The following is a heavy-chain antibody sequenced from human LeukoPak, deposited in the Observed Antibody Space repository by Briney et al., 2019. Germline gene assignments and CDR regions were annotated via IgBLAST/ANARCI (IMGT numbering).Heavy chain of an antibody. V-gene: IGHV3-30*04. D-gene: IGHD6-19*01. CDR1: GFTFSSYA. CDR3: ASASYSSGWTRVGYYGMDV. J-gene: IGHJ6*02. CDR2: ISYDGSNK. Sequence: GRSLRLSCAAPGFTFSSYAMHWVRQAPGKGLEWVAVISYDGSNKYYADSVKGRFTISRDNSKNTLYLQMNSLRAEDTAVYYCASASYSSGWTRVGYYGMDVWGQGTTVTVSS.